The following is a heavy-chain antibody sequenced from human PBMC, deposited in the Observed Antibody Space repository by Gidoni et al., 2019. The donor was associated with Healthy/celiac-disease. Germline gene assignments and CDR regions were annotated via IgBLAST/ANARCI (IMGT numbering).Heavy chain of an antibody. D-gene: IGHD2-15*01. CDR3: ARSRVVVVAATPYFDY. J-gene: IGHJ4*02. Sequence: GLEWIGEINHSGSTNYNPSLKSRVTISVDTSKNQFSLKLSSVTAADTAVYYCARSRVVVVAATPYFDYWGQGTLVTVSS. V-gene: IGHV4-34*01. CDR2: INHSGST.